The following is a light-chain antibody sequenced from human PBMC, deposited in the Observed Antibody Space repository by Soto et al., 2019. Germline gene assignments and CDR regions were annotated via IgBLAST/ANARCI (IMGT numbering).Light chain of an antibody. J-gene: IGKJ5*01. CDR3: QQGYDTPIT. Sequence: DMQMAQSPSTLSASVGDIVTITCRASQNIITYLNWYQQKPGQAPKFLIYAASSLQSGVPSRFSGRGYGTDFTLTITSLQPEDFATYFCQQGYDTPITFGQGTRLEIK. V-gene: IGKV1-39*01. CDR1: QNIITY. CDR2: AAS.